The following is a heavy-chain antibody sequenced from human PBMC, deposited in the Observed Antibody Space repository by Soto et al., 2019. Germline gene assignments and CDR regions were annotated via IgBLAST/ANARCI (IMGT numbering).Heavy chain of an antibody. CDR2: ISYDGSNK. D-gene: IGHD6-25*01. CDR3: AKDLSSVQVPNPPDY. CDR1: GFTFSSYG. J-gene: IGHJ4*01. V-gene: IGHV3-30*18. Sequence: GGSLRLSCAASGFTFSSYGMHWVRQAPGKGLEWVAVISYDGSNKYYADSVKGRFTISRDNSKNTLYLQMNSLRAEDTAVYYCAKDLSSVQVPNPPDYWGHGTLVALSS.